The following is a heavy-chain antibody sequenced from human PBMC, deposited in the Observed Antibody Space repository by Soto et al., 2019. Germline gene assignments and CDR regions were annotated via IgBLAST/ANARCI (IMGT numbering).Heavy chain of an antibody. Sequence: SETLSLTCTVSGGCISSGDYSWSWIRQPPGKGLEWIGYIYYSGSTYYNPSLKSRVTISVDTSKNQFSLKLSSVTAADTAVYYCARHTPAISISDHWGQGTLVT. V-gene: IGHV4-30-4*01. D-gene: IGHD2-15*01. J-gene: IGHJ4*02. CDR3: ARHTPAISISDH. CDR2: IYYSGST. CDR1: GGCISSGDYS.